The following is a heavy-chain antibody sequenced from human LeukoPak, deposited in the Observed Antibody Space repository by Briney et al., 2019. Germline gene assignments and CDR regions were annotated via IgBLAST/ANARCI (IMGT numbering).Heavy chain of an antibody. CDR2: IYDSGST. CDR3: ARQSISGSSLSYFDY. CDR1: GGSIISYH. J-gene: IGHJ4*02. D-gene: IGHD3-22*01. Sequence: PSETLSLTCTVSGGSIISYHWSWIRQPPGKGLEWIGNIYDSGSTNYNPSLKSRVTISVDTSKNQCSLKLSSVTAADTAVYYCARQSISGSSLSYFDYWGQGTLVTVSS. V-gene: IGHV4-59*01.